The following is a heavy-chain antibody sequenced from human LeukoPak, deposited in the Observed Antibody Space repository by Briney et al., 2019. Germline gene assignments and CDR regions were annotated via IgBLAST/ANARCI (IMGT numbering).Heavy chain of an antibody. Sequence: PGGSLRLSCAASGFSLNSNYMSWVRQAPGKGLEWVLVIYSGGSTYYADSVKGRFTISRHISKNTLYLQMNSLRAEDTAVYYCARAGPYDAFDIWGQGTMVTVSS. D-gene: IGHD1-14*01. CDR1: GFSLNSNY. CDR3: ARAGPYDAFDI. CDR2: IYSGGST. J-gene: IGHJ3*02. V-gene: IGHV3-53*04.